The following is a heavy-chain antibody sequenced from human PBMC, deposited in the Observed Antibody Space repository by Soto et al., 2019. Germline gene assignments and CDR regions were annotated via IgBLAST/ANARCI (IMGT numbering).Heavy chain of an antibody. Sequence: GGSLRLSCAASGFTFSNARMSWVRQAPGKGLEWVGRIKSKTDGGTTDYAAPVKGRFTISRDDSKNTLYLQMNSLKTEDTAVYYCTTNDGYGSGSWGYYYYYYMDVWGKGTLVTVS. V-gene: IGHV3-15*01. CDR3: TTNDGYGSGSWGYYYYYYMDV. CDR2: IKSKTDGGTT. CDR1: GFTFSNAR. J-gene: IGHJ6*03. D-gene: IGHD3-10*01.